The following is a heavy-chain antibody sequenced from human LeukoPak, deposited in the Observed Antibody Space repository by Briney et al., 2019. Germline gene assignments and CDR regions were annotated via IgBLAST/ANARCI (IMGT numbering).Heavy chain of an antibody. Sequence: GRSLRLSCAASGFTFSRDTIHWVRQTPGKGRGWVAVISDNEINKYYADSVKGLFTISRDNSKNTLYLQMNSLRAEDTAVYYCARVMYYSIWTGYRGCFYMGGEGTMVTASS. D-gene: IGHD3-9*01. CDR2: ISDNEINK. J-gene: IGHJ3*02. V-gene: IGHV3-30-3*01. CDR3: ARVMYYSIWTGYRGCFYM. CDR1: GFTFSRDT.